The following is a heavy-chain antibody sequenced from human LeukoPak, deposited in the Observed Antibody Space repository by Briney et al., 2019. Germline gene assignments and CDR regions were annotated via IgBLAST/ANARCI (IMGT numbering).Heavy chain of an antibody. CDR1: GYTFTSYD. Sequence: ASVKVSCKASGYTFTSYDINWVRQATGQGLEWMGWMNPNSGNTGYAQKFQGRVTMTRNTSISTAYMELSSLRSEDTAVYYCATHYHDSSAYYSLLVYWGQGTLVTVSS. CDR3: ATHYHDSSAYYSLLVY. CDR2: MNPNSGNT. V-gene: IGHV1-8*01. D-gene: IGHD3-22*01. J-gene: IGHJ4*02.